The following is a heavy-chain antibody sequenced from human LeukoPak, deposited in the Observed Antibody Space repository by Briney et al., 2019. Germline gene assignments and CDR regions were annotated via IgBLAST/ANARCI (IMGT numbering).Heavy chain of an antibody. Sequence: PGGSLRLSCAASGFTFDDYAMHWVRQAPGKGLEWVSGISWNSGSIGYADSVKGRFTISRDNAKNSLYLQMNSLRAEDTAVYYCARDQNGPEATIFKVYDAFDIWGQGTMVTVSS. CDR2: ISWNSGSI. D-gene: IGHD3-3*01. CDR3: ARDQNGPEATIFKVYDAFDI. CDR1: GFTFDDYA. J-gene: IGHJ3*02. V-gene: IGHV3-9*01.